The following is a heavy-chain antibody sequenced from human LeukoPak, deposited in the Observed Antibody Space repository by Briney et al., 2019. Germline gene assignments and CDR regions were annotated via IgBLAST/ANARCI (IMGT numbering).Heavy chain of an antibody. Sequence: PSETLSLTCTVSGDSISSYCWSWFRQPAGKGLEWIGRIYTSGSTSYNPSLKSRVTMSVDTSKNQFSLNLRSVTAADTAVYYCARAGDTCSGGTCYRWFEPWGQGILVTVSS. V-gene: IGHV4-4*07. D-gene: IGHD2-15*01. CDR1: GDSISSYC. J-gene: IGHJ5*02. CDR2: IYTSGST. CDR3: ARAGDTCSGGTCYRWFEP.